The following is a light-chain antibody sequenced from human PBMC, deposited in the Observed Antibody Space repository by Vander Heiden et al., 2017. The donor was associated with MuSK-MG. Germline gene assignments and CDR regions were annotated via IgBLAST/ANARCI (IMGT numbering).Light chain of an antibody. J-gene: IGLJ3*02. V-gene: IGLV2-14*03. Sequence: QSALTQPASVSGSPGQSITISCTGTSSDVGRYNYVSWYQHHPGKAPKLILYDVSYRPSGVSNRFSGSKSGNTASLTISGLQAEDEADYYCTSYTITSTGVFGGGTKLTVL. CDR3: TSYTITSTGV. CDR2: DVS. CDR1: SSDVGRYNY.